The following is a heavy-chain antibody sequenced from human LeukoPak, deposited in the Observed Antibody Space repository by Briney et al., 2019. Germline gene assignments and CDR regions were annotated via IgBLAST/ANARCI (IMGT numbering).Heavy chain of an antibody. CDR3: ARQRGYCSSGVCRGWFDP. D-gene: IGHD2-8*01. CDR2: ISESSSFI. J-gene: IGHJ5*02. Sequence: GGSLRLSCAASGFTFYNYPMNWVRQAPGKGLEWVSSISESSSFIQYADSLKGRFAISRDNAKNSLYLQMNSLRAEDTAVYYCARQRGYCSSGVCRGWFDPWGQGTLVTVSS. CDR1: GFTFYNYP. V-gene: IGHV3-21*01.